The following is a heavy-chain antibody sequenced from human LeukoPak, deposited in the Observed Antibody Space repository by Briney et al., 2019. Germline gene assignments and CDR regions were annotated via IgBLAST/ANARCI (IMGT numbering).Heavy chain of an antibody. D-gene: IGHD3-3*01. J-gene: IGHJ6*02. V-gene: IGHV3-30*03. CDR1: GFTFSSYG. CDR2: ISYDGSNK. CDR3: ARIPYYDFWSGFRSIDYYYGMDV. Sequence: PGGSLRLSCAASGFTFSSYGMRWVRQAPGKGLEWVAVISYDGSNKYYADSVKGRFTISRDNSKNTLYLQMNSLRAEDTAVYYCARIPYYDFWSGFRSIDYYYGMDVWGQGTTVTVSS.